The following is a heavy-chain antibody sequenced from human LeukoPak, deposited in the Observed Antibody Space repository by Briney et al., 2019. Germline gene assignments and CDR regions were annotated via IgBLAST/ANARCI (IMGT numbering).Heavy chain of an antibody. CDR3: ATVGFYRGVTCGGSYNWFDP. J-gene: IGHJ5*02. CDR1: GYRFTSYH. D-gene: IGHD3-16*01. CDR2: MNPDSGNT. V-gene: IGHV1-8*01. Sequence: ASVRVSCKASGYRFTSYHISWVRQAPGQGLEWMGSMNPDSGNTDYAQGFQGRVTMTRDTSISTAYMELSSLRSEDTAMYYCATVGFYRGVTCGGSYNWFDPWGQGTLVTVSS.